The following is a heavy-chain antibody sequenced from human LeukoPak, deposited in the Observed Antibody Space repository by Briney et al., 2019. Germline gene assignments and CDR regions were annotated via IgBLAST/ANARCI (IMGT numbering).Heavy chain of an antibody. CDR1: GGSFSGYY. Sequence: SDTLSLTCAVYGGSFSGYYWSWIRQPPGKGLEWIGEINHSGSTNYNPSLKSRVTISVDTSKNQFSLKLSSVTAADTAVYYCARGLSPRINMVRGVRPPFRGVFDYWGQGTPVTVSS. CDR3: ARGLSPRINMVRGVRPPFRGVFDY. J-gene: IGHJ4*02. D-gene: IGHD3-10*01. V-gene: IGHV4-34*01. CDR2: INHSGST.